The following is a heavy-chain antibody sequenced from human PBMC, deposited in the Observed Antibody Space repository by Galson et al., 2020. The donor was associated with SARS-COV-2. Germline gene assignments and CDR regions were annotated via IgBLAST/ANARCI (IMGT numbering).Heavy chain of an antibody. CDR1: GFTFSNAW. J-gene: IGHJ4*02. Sequence: GGSLRLSCAASGFTFSNAWMSWVRQAPGKGLEWVGRIKSKTDGGTTDYAAPVKGRFTISRDDSKNTLYLQMNSLKTEDTAVYYCTSRSYCSSTSCYYWGQGTLVTVSS. V-gene: IGHV3-15*01. CDR3: TSRSYCSSTSCYY. D-gene: IGHD2-2*01. CDR2: IKSKTDGGTT.